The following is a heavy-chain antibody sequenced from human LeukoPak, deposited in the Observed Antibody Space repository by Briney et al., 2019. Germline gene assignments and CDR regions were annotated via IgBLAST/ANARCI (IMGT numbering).Heavy chain of an antibody. CDR3: ARHGTLLYSSSSRYNWFDP. J-gene: IGHJ5*02. V-gene: IGHV4-34*01. Sequence: SETLSLTCAVYGGSFSGYYWSWIRQPPGKGLEWIGEINHSGSTNYNPSLKSRVTISVDTSKNQFSLKLSSVTAADTAVYYCARHGTLLYSSSSRYNWFDPWGQGTLVTVSS. D-gene: IGHD6-6*01. CDR1: GGSFSGYY. CDR2: INHSGST.